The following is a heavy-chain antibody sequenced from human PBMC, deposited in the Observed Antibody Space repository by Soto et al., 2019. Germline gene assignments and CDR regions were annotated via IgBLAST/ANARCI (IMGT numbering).Heavy chain of an antibody. V-gene: IGHV3-30*18. CDR1: GFTFSGYG. J-gene: IGHJ6*02. D-gene: IGHD2-21*01. CDR2: ISYDGNNK. CDR3: AKDGLWCGKPTDGYHGMDV. Sequence: QVQLVESGGGVVQPGRSLRLSCAASGFTFSGYGMHWVRQAPGKGLEWVAVISYDGNNKLYADSVKGRFTISRDKFKNTLYLKMNSLRPEDTALYYCAKDGLWCGKPTDGYHGMDVWGQGTTVTVSS.